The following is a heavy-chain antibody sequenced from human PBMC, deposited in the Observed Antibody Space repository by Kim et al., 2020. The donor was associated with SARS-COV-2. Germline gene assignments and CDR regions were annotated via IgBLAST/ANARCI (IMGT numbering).Heavy chain of an antibody. CDR1: GFTFSNAW. J-gene: IGHJ6*02. CDR2: IKSKTDGGTT. D-gene: IGHD6-13*01. CDR3: TTEGRRYSSSWYDLGEYYYYGMDV. Sequence: GGSLRLSCAASGFTFSNAWMSWVRQAPGKGLEWVGRIKSKTDGGTTEYAAPVKGRFTISRDDSKNTLYLQMNSLKTEDTAVYYCTTEGRRYSSSWYDLGEYYYYGMDVWGQGTTVTVSS. V-gene: IGHV3-15*01.